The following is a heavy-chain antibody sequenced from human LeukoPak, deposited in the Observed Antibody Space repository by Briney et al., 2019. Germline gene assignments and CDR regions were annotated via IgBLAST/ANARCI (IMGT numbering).Heavy chain of an antibody. J-gene: IGHJ5*02. CDR2: INTNTGNP. CDR1: GYTFTSYA. V-gene: IGHV7-4-1*02. CDR3: ARGGLRFLEWLLDNNWFDP. D-gene: IGHD3-3*01. Sequence: ASVKVSCKASGYTFTSYAMNWVRQAPGQGLEWMGWINTNTGNPTYAQGSTGRFVFSLDTSVSTAYLQISSLKAEDTAVYYCARGGLRFLEWLLDNNWFDPWGQGTLVTVSS.